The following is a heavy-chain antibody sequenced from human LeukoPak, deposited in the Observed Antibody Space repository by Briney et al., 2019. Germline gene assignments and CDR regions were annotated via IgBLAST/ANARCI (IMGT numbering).Heavy chain of an antibody. Sequence: PSETLSLTCSVSGYSISSGDYWGWIRQPPGKGLEWIGDIYHSGSTYYNPSLKSRVTISVDTSKNQFSLKLSSVTAADTAVYYCARNPDQLRLGELSPTYFDYWGQGTLVTASS. D-gene: IGHD3-16*02. V-gene: IGHV4-38-2*02. CDR2: IYHSGST. J-gene: IGHJ4*02. CDR1: GYSISSGDY. CDR3: ARNPDQLRLGELSPTYFDY.